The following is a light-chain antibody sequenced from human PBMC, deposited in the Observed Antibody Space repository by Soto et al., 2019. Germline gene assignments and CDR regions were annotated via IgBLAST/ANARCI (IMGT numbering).Light chain of an antibody. Sequence: EIVLTQSPGTLSLSPGERATLSCRASQSVSSSYLAWYQQKPCQAPRLLIYGASSRATGIPDRFSGSGSGTDFTFTISRLEPEDFAVYYCQQYGSSQWTFGQGTKVEIK. CDR1: QSVSSSY. CDR3: QQYGSSQWT. CDR2: GAS. J-gene: IGKJ1*01. V-gene: IGKV3-20*01.